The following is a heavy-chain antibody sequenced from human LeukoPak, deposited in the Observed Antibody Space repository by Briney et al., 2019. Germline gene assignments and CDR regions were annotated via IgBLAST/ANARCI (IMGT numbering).Heavy chain of an antibody. CDR3: ARQESYYDSSGRAPAGDY. J-gene: IGHJ4*02. CDR2: IYPGDSDT. CDR1: GYSFTSYW. Sequence: GESLKICCKGSGYSFTSYWIGWGRQMPGKGLEWMGIIYPGDSDTRYSPSFQGQVTISADKSISTAYLQWSSLKASDTAMYYCARQESYYDSSGRAPAGDYWGQGTLVTVSS. D-gene: IGHD3-22*01. V-gene: IGHV5-51*01.